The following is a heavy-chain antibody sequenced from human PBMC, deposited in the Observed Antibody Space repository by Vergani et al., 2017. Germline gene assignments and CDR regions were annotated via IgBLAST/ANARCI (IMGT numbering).Heavy chain of an antibody. D-gene: IGHD6-13*01. Sequence: EVQVLESGGGLVQPGRSLRLSCTASGFTFGDYAMSWFRQAPGKGLEWVGFIRSKAYGGTTEYAASVKGRFTISRDDSKSIAYLQMNSLKTEDTAVYYCTRELAAADETRFDYWGQGTLVTVSS. CDR2: IRSKAYGGTT. V-gene: IGHV3-49*03. CDR3: TRELAAADETRFDY. J-gene: IGHJ4*02. CDR1: GFTFGDYA.